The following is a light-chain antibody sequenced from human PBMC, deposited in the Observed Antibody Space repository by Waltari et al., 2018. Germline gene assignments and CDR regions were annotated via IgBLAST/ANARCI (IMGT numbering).Light chain of an antibody. CDR3: LQDYSYPWT. J-gene: IGKJ1*01. CDR2: GSS. CDR1: QGIRND. V-gene: IGKV1-6*01. Sequence: AIQMTQSPSSLSASVGDRVTITCRASQGIRNDLGWYQQRPGKAPKLLIYGSSTLQSGVPSRFSGSGFGTDFTLTINRLQPEDFATYYCLQDYSYPWTFGQGTKVEIK.